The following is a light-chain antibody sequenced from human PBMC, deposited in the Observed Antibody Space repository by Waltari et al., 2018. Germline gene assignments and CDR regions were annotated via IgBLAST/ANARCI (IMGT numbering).Light chain of an antibody. Sequence: QPVLTQPPSSSASPGESARLTCTLPSDINVGSYNIYWYQPKPGSPPRYLLYYYSDSDKGQGSGVPSRFSGSKDASANTGILLISGLQSEDEADYYCMIWPSNASVFGTGTKVTVL. J-gene: IGLJ1*01. CDR2: YYSDSDK. CDR1: SDINVGSYN. CDR3: MIWPSNASV. V-gene: IGLV5-37*01.